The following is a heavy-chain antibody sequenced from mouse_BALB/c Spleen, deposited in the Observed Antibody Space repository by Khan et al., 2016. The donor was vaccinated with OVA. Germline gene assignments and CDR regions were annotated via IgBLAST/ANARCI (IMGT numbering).Heavy chain of an antibody. CDR2: IWSDGST. CDR3: ARHPYYPSYVFYY. V-gene: IGHV2-6-1*01. D-gene: IGHD2-10*01. J-gene: IGHJ4*01. CDR1: GFSLTSYG. Sequence: QVQLKESGPGLVAPSQSLSITCTISGFSLTSYGVHWLRQPPGKGLEWLVVIWSDGSTASNSALKSRLSISKDNSKSQVLLKMNSLQTDDTALYYCARHPYYPSYVFYYWGPVTSVPFSS.